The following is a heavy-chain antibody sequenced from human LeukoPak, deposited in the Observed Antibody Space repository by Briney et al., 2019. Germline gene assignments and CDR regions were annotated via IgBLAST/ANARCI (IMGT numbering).Heavy chain of an antibody. CDR1: GGSVSSGSYG. D-gene: IGHD5-18*01. Sequence: SETLSLTCAVSGGSVSSGSYGWGWIRQLPGEGLEWIGSIYYSGSTFYNPFLKSRVTIYIDTSKNRVSLQLSSVTAADTAVYYCARGPTPNRGYIYGYSSYFDYWGQGTLVTVSS. V-gene: IGHV4-39*01. J-gene: IGHJ4*02. CDR3: ARGPTPNRGYIYGYSSYFDY. CDR2: IYYSGST.